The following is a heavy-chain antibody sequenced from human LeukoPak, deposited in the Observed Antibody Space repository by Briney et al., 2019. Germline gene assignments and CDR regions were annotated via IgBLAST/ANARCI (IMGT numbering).Heavy chain of an antibody. Sequence: PGGSLRLSCAASGFTFSSYGMSWVRQAPGKGLEWVSALSGSGGRTYYADSVKGRFTISRDNSKNTLYLQMNSLRAEDTAVYYCAKCHRLNIGDAFDIWGPGTMVTVSS. V-gene: IGHV3-23*01. D-gene: IGHD2/OR15-2a*01. J-gene: IGHJ3*02. CDR1: GFTFSSYG. CDR3: AKCHRLNIGDAFDI. CDR2: LSGSGGRT.